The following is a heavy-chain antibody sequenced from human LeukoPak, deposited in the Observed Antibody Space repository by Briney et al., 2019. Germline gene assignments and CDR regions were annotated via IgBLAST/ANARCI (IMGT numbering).Heavy chain of an antibody. V-gene: IGHV3-30*18. CDR2: ISYDGKLT. J-gene: IGHJ4*02. CDR3: AKERDYRVSASCDY. D-gene: IGHD3-10*01. Sequence: GGSLRLSCAASGFTFSNFGMHWVRQAPGKGLEWMAVISYDGKLTYYADSVKGRFTISRDNSKNTLYLQMTSLRGEDTALYYCAKERDYRVSASCDYWGQGIQVTVSS. CDR1: GFTFSNFG.